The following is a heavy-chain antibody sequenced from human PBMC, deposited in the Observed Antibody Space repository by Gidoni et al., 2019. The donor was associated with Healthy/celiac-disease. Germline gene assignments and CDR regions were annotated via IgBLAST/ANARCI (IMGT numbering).Heavy chain of an antibody. D-gene: IGHD3-22*01. V-gene: IGHV1-69*04. Sequence: QVQLVQSGAEVKKPGSSVTVSCKASGGTFSSYAISWVRQAPGQGLEWMGRIIPILGIANYAQKFQGRVTITADKSTSTAYMELSSLRSEDTAVYYCARASNYYDSSGYYRYDYWGQGTLVTVSS. CDR3: ARASNYYDSSGYYRYDY. J-gene: IGHJ4*02. CDR2: IIPILGIA. CDR1: GGTFSSYA.